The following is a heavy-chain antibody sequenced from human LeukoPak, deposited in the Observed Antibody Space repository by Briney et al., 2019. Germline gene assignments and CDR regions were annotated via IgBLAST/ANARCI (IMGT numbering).Heavy chain of an antibody. Sequence: PSETLSLTCAVYGGSLSGYYWSWIRQPPGKGLEWIGEINHSGSTNYNPSLKSRVTISVDTSKNQFSLKLSSVTAADTAVYYCARGRPRGYSYGYFDYWGQGTLVTVSS. V-gene: IGHV4-34*01. J-gene: IGHJ4*02. CDR3: ARGRPRGYSYGYFDY. CDR1: GGSLSGYY. D-gene: IGHD5-18*01. CDR2: INHSGST.